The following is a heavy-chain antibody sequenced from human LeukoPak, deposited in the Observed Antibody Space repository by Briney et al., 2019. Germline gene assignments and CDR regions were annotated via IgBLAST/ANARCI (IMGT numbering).Heavy chain of an antibody. Sequence: PGGSLRLSCAASGFTFSSYSMNWVRQAPGKGLEWVSSISSSSGYIYYADSVKGRFTISRDNAKNSLYLQMNSLRAEDTAVYYCARDTILWFGGALYYFDYWGQGTLVTVSS. D-gene: IGHD3-10*01. V-gene: IGHV3-21*01. J-gene: IGHJ4*02. CDR3: ARDTILWFGGALYYFDY. CDR2: ISSSSGYI. CDR1: GFTFSSYS.